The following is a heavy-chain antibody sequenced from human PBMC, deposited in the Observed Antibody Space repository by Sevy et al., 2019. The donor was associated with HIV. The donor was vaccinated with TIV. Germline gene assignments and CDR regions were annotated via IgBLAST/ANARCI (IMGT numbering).Heavy chain of an antibody. CDR2: ISSTSTYI. Sequence: GTLRLSCAASGFTFGNYAMSWVRQAPGKGLEWVSSISSTSTYINYAASVKGRFTISRDNATNSLFLQMNSLRAEDTAVYYCARDSRGGFTVTYFDYWGQGNLVTVSS. CDR1: GFTFGNYA. CDR3: ARDSRGGFTVTYFDY. V-gene: IGHV3-21*01. J-gene: IGHJ4*02. D-gene: IGHD4-17*01.